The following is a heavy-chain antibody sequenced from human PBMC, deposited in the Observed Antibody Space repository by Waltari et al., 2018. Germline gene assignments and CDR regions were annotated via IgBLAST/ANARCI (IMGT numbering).Heavy chain of an antibody. Sequence: EVQLVESGGGFLQPGGYLRLSCAASGFTFSHYWMHWVRQPPGKGLVWVSRINPDGSSTSYADSVKGRFTISRDNAKNALYMQMNSLRAEDTAVYYCTTDLTGYSDYWGQGTLVTVSS. J-gene: IGHJ4*02. CDR1: GFTFSHYW. CDR2: INPDGSST. D-gene: IGHD3-9*01. V-gene: IGHV3-74*01. CDR3: TTDLTGYSDY.